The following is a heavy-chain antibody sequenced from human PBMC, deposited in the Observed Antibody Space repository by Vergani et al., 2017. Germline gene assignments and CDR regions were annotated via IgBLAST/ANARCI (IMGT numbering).Heavy chain of an antibody. V-gene: IGHV3-23*04. CDR1: GFTFSSYS. CDR2: LTGGGGST. J-gene: IGHJ5*02. D-gene: IGHD1-14*01. Sequence: EVQLVESGGGLVKPGGSLRLSCAASGFTFSSYSMNWVRQAPGKGLEWVSALTGGGGSTYYADSFKGRFIISRDNSRDTLYLQMNSLRDEDTGVYYCARDLRLLYNRFDPWGQGTLVTVSS. CDR3: ARDLRLLYNRFDP.